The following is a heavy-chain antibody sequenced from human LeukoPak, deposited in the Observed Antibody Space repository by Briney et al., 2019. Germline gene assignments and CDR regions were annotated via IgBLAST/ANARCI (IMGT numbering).Heavy chain of an antibody. D-gene: IGHD6-19*01. V-gene: IGHV1-69*13. CDR2: IIPIFGTA. J-gene: IGHJ6*02. CDR1: GGTFSSYA. CDR3: ARRGEWLVAEYYYYYGMDV. Sequence: GASVKVSCKASGGTFSSYAISWVRQAPGQGLEWMGGIIPIFGTANYAQKFQGRVTITADESTSTAYMELSSLRSEDTAVYYCARRGEWLVAEYYYYYGMDVWGQGTTVTVSS.